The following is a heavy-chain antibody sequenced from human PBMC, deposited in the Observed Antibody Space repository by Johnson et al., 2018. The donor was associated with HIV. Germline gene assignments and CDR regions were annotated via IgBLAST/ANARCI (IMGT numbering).Heavy chain of an antibody. V-gene: IGHV3-33*08. CDR3: ARQTLRAFDI. J-gene: IGHJ3*02. CDR2: IWYDGSNK. Sequence: QVHLVESGGGLAKPAWSPRLSCAASQFTFSRYYMNCVRQAPGKGLEWVAVIWYDGSNKYYADSVKGRFTISRDNSKNTLYLQMNSLRTEDTALYYCARQTLRAFDIWGQGTMVTVSS. CDR1: QFTFSRYY.